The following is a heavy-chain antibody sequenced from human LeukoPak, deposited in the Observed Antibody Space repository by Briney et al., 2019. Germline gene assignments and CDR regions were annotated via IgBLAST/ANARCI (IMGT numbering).Heavy chain of an antibody. J-gene: IGHJ4*02. Sequence: SETLSLTCTVSGGSISSSSYYWGWIRQPPGKGLGWIGTISYSGSTYYNPSLKSRVTISVDTSKNQFSLKLSSVTAADTAVYYCARALAMVRGVKYYFDYWGQGTLVTVSS. CDR1: GGSISSSSYY. CDR2: ISYSGST. CDR3: ARALAMVRGVKYYFDY. D-gene: IGHD3-10*01. V-gene: IGHV4-39*07.